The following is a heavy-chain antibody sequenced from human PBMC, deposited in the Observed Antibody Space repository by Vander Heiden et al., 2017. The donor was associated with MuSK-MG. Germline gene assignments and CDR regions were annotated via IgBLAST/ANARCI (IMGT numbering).Heavy chain of an antibody. J-gene: IGHJ6*03. D-gene: IGHD3-9*01. CDR2: INHSGST. Sequence: QVQLQQWGAGLLKPSETLSLTCAVYGGSFSGYYWSWTRQPPGKGLEWIGEINHSGSTNYNPSLKSRVTISVDTSKNQFSLKLSSVTAADTAVYYCARGSPYYDILTVYYYYYMDVWGKGTTVTVSS. V-gene: IGHV4-34*01. CDR1: GGSFSGYY. CDR3: ARGSPYYDILTVYYYYYMDV.